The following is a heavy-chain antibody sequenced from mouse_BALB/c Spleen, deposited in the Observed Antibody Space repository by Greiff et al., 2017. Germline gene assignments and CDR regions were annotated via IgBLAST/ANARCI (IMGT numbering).Heavy chain of an antibody. CDR1: GFSLTSYG. D-gene: IGHD1-1*01. Sequence: QVQLQQSGPSLVQPSQSLSITCTVSGFSLTSYGVHWVRQSPGKGLEWLGVIWRGGSTDYNAAFMSRLSITKDNSKSQVFFKMNSLQADDTAIYYCAKNSDYYGSSYVAWFAYWGQGTLVTVSA. J-gene: IGHJ3*01. CDR3: AKNSDYYGSSYVAWFAY. V-gene: IGHV2-5-1*01. CDR2: IWRGGST.